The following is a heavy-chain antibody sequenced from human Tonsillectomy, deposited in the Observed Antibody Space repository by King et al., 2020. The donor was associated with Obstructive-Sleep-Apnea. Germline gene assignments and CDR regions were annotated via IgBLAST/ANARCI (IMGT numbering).Heavy chain of an antibody. CDR1: GFTFSNYA. CDR3: ARAALGYSSSWDNWFDP. J-gene: IGHJ5*02. V-gene: IGHV3-30*04. Sequence: HVQLVESGGGVVQPGRSLRLSCAASGFTFSNYAIHWVRQAPGKGLEWVAVISYDGSNIDYVDSVKGRFTISRDNSKDTLHLPMNSLRTEETAVYYCARAALGYSSSWDNWFDPWGQGTLVTVSS. D-gene: IGHD6-13*01. CDR2: ISYDGSNI.